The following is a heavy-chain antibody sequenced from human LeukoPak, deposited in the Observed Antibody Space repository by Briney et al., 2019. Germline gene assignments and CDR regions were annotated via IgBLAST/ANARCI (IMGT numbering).Heavy chain of an antibody. V-gene: IGHV3-30*04. J-gene: IGHJ5*02. D-gene: IGHD6-19*01. CDR2: ISYDGSNK. CDR3: ARDSMVAGTITNWFDP. CDR1: GFTFSSYA. Sequence: GRSLRLSCAASGFTFSSYAMHWVRQAPGKGLKWVAVISYDGSNKYYADSVKGRFTISRDNSKNTLYLQMNSLRAEDTAVYYCARDSMVAGTITNWFDPWGQGTPVTVSS.